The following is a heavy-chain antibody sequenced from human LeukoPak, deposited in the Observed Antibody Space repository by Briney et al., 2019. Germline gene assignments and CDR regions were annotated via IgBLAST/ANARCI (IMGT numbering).Heavy chain of an antibody. Sequence: SQTLSLTCTVSGGSVSTTAHYWGWIRQPPGKGVEWIGSIYYTGTTSYNPSLKSRVTISVDSSKNQFSLRLRSVTASDTAVYYCARPAPGYCSVTTCWGTWGQGTLVTVSS. D-gene: IGHD2-2*01. CDR1: GGSVSTTAHY. J-gene: IGHJ5*02. CDR3: ARPAPGYCSVTTCWGT. V-gene: IGHV4-39*01. CDR2: IYYTGTT.